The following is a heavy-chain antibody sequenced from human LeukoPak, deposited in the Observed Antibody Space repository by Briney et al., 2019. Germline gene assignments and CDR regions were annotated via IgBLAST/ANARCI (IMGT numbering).Heavy chain of an antibody. D-gene: IGHD6-13*01. CDR3: AKARGPTVAAAGTWYYYFDY. Sequence: GGSLRLSCAASGFTFDDYAMHWVRQAPGKGLEWVSGISWNSGSIGYADSVKGRFTISRDNAKNSLYLQMNSLRAEDTALYYCAKARGPTVAAAGTWYYYFDYWGQGTLVTVSS. CDR2: ISWNSGSI. CDR1: GFTFDDYA. J-gene: IGHJ4*02. V-gene: IGHV3-9*01.